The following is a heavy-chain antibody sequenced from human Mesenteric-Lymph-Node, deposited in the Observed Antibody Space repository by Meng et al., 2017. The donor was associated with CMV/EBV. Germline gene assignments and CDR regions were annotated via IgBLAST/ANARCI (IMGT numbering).Heavy chain of an antibody. CDR1: GGSVSSGRYY. CDR2: IYYSGST. D-gene: IGHD3-3*01. V-gene: IGHV4-61*01. J-gene: IGHJ5*02. CDR3: ARAAAAVFWRWFDP. Sequence: SGGSVSSGRYYWSWIRQPPGKGLEWIGYIYYSGSTNYNPSLKSRVTISVDTSKNQFSLKLSSVTAADTAVYYCARAAAAVFWRWFDPWGQGTLVTVSS.